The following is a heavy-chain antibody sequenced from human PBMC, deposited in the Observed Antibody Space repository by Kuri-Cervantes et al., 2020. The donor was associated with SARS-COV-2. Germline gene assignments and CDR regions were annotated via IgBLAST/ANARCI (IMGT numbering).Heavy chain of an antibody. CDR2: IIPIFSTA. Sequence: SVKVSCKASGYTFTSYGISWVRQAPGQGLEWMRGIIPIFSTANYAQKLQGRATITSDKSTSTAYMELSSLRSEDTAVYYCSRVRETIFGGHGGKDAYYYYYGMDVWGQGTTVTVSS. D-gene: IGHD3-3*01. CDR3: SRVRETIFGGHGGKDAYYYYYGMDV. V-gene: IGHV1-69*06. CDR1: GYTFTSYG. J-gene: IGHJ6*02.